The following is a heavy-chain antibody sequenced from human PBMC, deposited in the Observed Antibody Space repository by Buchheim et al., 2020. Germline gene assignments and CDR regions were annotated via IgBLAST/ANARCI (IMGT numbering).Heavy chain of an antibody. CDR3: ARDLLYCSGGSCYSRYYYGMDV. Sequence: EVQLVESGGGLVQPGGSLRLSCAASGFTFSSYWMHWVRQAPGKGLVWVSRINSDGSSTSYADSVKGRFTISSDTAKNKMYLQMNSLRAEDTAVYYCARDLLYCSGGSCYSRYYYGMDVWGQGTT. V-gene: IGHV3-74*01. J-gene: IGHJ6*02. CDR2: INSDGSST. CDR1: GFTFSSYW. D-gene: IGHD2-15*01.